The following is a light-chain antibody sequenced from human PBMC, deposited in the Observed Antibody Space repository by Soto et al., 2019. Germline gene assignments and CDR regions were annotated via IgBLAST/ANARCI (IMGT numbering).Light chain of an antibody. CDR3: SSYTSSSTPHYV. Sequence: QSALSQPASVSGSPGQSITISCTGTCSDVGGYNYVSWYQQHPGKAPKLMIYEVSNRPSGVSNRFSGSKSGNTASLTISGLQAEDEADYYCSSYTSSSTPHYVFGTGTKVTVL. V-gene: IGLV2-14*01. CDR1: CSDVGGYNY. J-gene: IGLJ1*01. CDR2: EVS.